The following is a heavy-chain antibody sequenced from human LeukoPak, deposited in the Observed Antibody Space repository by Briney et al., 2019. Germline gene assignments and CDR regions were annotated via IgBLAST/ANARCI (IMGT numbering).Heavy chain of an antibody. D-gene: IGHD2-21*01. CDR3: AEDKGYSAYYFDY. CDR2: ISWDGGST. J-gene: IGHJ4*02. CDR1: GFTFDDYA. V-gene: IGHV3-43D*03. Sequence: GGSLRLSCAASGFTFDDYAMHWVRHAPGKGLEWVSLISWDGGSTYYADSVKGRFTISRDSKNSLYLQMNSLRAEDTALYYCAEDKGYSAYYFDYWGQGTLVTVSS.